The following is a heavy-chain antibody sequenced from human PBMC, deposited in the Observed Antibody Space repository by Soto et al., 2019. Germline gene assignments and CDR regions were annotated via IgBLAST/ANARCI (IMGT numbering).Heavy chain of an antibody. CDR2: IMPVFPTP. Sequence: QVQLEQSGAEVKKPGSSVKVSCTASGGTFSTSASSWVRQAPGQGLEWMGGIMPVFPTPDYAQKFQGRVTITADESTTTAYLELSGLRSDDTAVYYCARDKDRLQLGGNYYYILDVWGPGPTVTVSS. CDR3: ARDKDRLQLGGNYYYILDV. V-gene: IGHV1-69*12. CDR1: GGTFSTSA. D-gene: IGHD5-12*01. J-gene: IGHJ6*02.